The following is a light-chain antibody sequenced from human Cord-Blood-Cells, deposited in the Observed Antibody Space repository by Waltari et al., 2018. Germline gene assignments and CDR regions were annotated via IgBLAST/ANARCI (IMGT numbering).Light chain of an antibody. V-gene: IGKV1-39*01. Sequence: DIPMTQSPSSLSASVGDRVTITCRASQSISSYLNWYQQKPGKAPKLLIYAASSLQSWVPSRFSGSGSGTDFTLTISSLQPEDFATYYCQQSYSTPLTFGGGTKLEIK. CDR2: AAS. CDR3: QQSYSTPLT. J-gene: IGKJ4*01. CDR1: QSISSY.